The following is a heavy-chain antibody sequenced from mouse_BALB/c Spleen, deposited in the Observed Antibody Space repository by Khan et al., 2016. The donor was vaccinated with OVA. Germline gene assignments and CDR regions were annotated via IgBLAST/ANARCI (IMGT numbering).Heavy chain of an antibody. V-gene: IGHV2-6-5*01. CDR2: IWGGGNT. Sequence: QVQLKESGPGLVAPSQSLSITCTVSGFSLTDYGVSWIRQPPGKDLEWLGLIWGGGNTYYNSGLKSRLSISKDNSKSQVFLKMNSLQTDDTAMYYCAKVLWSHYYAMDYWGQGTSVTVSS. D-gene: IGHD6-1*01. CDR1: GFSLTDYG. CDR3: AKVLWSHYYAMDY. J-gene: IGHJ4*01.